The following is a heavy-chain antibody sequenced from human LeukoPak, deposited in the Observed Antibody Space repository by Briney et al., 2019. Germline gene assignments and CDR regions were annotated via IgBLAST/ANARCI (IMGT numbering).Heavy chain of an antibody. Sequence: GSLRLSCAASGFTFSSYAMTWVRQPPGKGLEWIGSIYYSGSTYYNPSLKSRVTISVDTSKNQFPLKLSSVTAADTAVYYCARRGSSSWEFFDYWGQGTLVTVSS. D-gene: IGHD6-13*01. CDR2: IYYSGST. CDR3: ARRGSSSWEFFDY. CDR1: GFTFSSYA. V-gene: IGHV4-39*01. J-gene: IGHJ4*02.